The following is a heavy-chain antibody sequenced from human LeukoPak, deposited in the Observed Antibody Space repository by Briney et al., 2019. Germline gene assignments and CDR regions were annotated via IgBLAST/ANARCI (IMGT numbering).Heavy chain of an antibody. J-gene: IGHJ4*02. Sequence: PSETLSLTCTVSGGSISSSSYYWGWIRQPPGKGLEWIGSIYYSGSTYYNPSLKSRVTISVDTSKNQFSLKLSSVTAADTAVYYCARDPLGGWYNYWGQGTLVTVSS. V-gene: IGHV4-39*07. CDR2: IYYSGST. D-gene: IGHD6-19*01. CDR1: GGSISSSSYY. CDR3: ARDPLGGWYNY.